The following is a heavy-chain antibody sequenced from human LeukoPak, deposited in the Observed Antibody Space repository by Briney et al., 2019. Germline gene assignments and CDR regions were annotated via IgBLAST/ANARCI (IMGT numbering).Heavy chain of an antibody. CDR1: GFTFSSYV. CDR2: ISGSGDIT. Sequence: GGSLRLSCAASGFTFSSYVMSWVRQAPGKGLEWVSVISGSGDITYYADSVKGRFTFSRDNSKDTLYLQMNGLRAEDTAVYYCAKRTTVVTHFDNWGQGTLVTVSS. J-gene: IGHJ4*02. V-gene: IGHV3-23*01. CDR3: AKRTTVVTHFDN. D-gene: IGHD4-23*01.